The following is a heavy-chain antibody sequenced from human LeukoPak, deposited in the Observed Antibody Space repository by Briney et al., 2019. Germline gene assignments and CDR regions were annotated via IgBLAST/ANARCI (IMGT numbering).Heavy chain of an antibody. J-gene: IGHJ4*02. CDR1: GFTFSIYE. V-gene: IGHV3-48*03. CDR2: ISSSRSNTI. Sequence: GGSLRLSCAASGFTFSIYEMNWVRQAPGKGLGWVSYISSSRSNTIYYADSVKGRFTISRDDAKNSLYLQMSSLRVEDTAVYYCARDLYYYGSGNYVPGFPDYWGQGTLVTVSS. D-gene: IGHD3-10*01. CDR3: ARDLYYYGSGNYVPGFPDY.